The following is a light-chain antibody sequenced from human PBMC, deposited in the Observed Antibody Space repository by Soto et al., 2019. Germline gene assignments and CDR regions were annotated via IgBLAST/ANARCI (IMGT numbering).Light chain of an antibody. CDR1: SSDVGGYNY. J-gene: IGLJ1*01. V-gene: IGLV2-11*01. Sequence: QSALTQPRSVSGSPGQSVTISCTGTSSDVGGYNYVSWYQQHPGKAPKLMIYDVSKRPSGVPDRFSGSKSGNTASLTISGLQAEDDADYCCRSYPHTYPSLFGTGTKVTV. CDR2: DVS. CDR3: RSYPHTYPSL.